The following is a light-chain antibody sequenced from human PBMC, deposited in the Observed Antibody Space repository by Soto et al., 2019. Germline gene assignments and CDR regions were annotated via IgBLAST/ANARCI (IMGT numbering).Light chain of an antibody. CDR1: SSDLGGYNY. Sequence: QSALTQPPSASGSPGQSVTISCTGTSSDLGGYNYVSWYQQHPGKAPKLMIYEVSLRPSGVPDRFSGSKSGNTASLTVSGLQADDEADYYCSSYAGSNNLIFGGGTKVPVL. V-gene: IGLV2-8*01. J-gene: IGLJ2*01. CDR2: EVS. CDR3: SSYAGSNNLI.